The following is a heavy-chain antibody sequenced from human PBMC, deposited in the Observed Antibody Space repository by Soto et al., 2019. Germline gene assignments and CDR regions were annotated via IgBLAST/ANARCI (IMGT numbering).Heavy chain of an antibody. CDR2: IYYFGST. CDR1: GGSITSSSYY. V-gene: IGHV4-39*07. Sequence: SETLSLTCTVSGGSITSSSYYWGWIRQPPGKGLEWIGNIYYFGSTYYNPSLRSRLTISVDTSQNRISLRAEDTAVYYCAKVAGRFGYSGYDGLSWFDPWGQGTLVTVSS. D-gene: IGHD5-12*01. J-gene: IGHJ5*02. CDR3: AKVAGRFGYSGYDGLSWFDP.